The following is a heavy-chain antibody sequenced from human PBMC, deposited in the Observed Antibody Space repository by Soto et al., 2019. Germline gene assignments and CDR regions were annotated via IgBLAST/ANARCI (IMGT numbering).Heavy chain of an antibody. CDR1: GYTFTSYG. Sequence: ASVKVSCKASGYTFTSYGISWVRQAPGQGLEWMGWISAYNGNTNYAQKLQDRVTMTTNTSTSTAYMELRSLRSDDTAVYYCARVVYSYGYFDYWGQGTLVTVSS. CDR3: ARVVYSYGYFDY. CDR2: ISAYNGNT. D-gene: IGHD5-18*01. V-gene: IGHV1-18*01. J-gene: IGHJ4*02.